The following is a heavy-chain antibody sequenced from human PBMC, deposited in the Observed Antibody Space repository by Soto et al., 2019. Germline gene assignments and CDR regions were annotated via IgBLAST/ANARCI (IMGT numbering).Heavy chain of an antibody. CDR2: IYYSGST. J-gene: IGHJ4*02. D-gene: IGHD4-17*01. CDR1: GGSVSSGSYY. CDR3: ASEDDYADYGRPRVY. V-gene: IGHV4-61*01. Sequence: QVQLQESGPGLVKPSETLSLTCTVSGGSVSSGSYYWSWIRQPPGKGLEWIGYIYYSGSTNYNPSLMSRVTISVDTSKNQFSPKLSSVTAADTVVYDCASEDDYADYGRPRVYWGQGTLVTVS.